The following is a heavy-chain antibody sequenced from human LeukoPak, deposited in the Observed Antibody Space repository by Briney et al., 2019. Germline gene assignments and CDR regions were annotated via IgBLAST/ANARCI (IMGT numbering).Heavy chain of an antibody. CDR2: IYYSAST. CDR1: GGSISSSSFY. J-gene: IGHJ4*02. Sequence: SETLSLTCTVSGGSISSSSFYWGWIRQPPGKGLEWIGSIYYSASTYCNPSLKSRVTISVDTSKNQFSLKLSSVTAADTSVYYCARHSSHGYSYGFDYWGQGTLVTVSS. D-gene: IGHD5-18*01. CDR3: ARHSSHGYSYGFDY. V-gene: IGHV4-39*01.